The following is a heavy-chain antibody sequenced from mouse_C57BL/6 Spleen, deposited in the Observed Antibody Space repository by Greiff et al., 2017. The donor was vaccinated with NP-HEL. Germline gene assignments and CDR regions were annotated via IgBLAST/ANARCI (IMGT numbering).Heavy chain of an antibody. V-gene: IGHV5-16*01. CDR1: GFTFSDYY. CDR3: AREDYGSSYDD. CDR2: INYDGSST. D-gene: IGHD1-1*01. Sequence: EVQLVESEGGLVQPGSSMKLSCTASGFTFSDYYMAWVRQVPEKGLEWVANINYDGSSTYYLDSLKSRFIISRDNAKNILYLQMSSLKSEDTATYYCAREDYGSSYDDWGQGTTLTVSS. J-gene: IGHJ2*01.